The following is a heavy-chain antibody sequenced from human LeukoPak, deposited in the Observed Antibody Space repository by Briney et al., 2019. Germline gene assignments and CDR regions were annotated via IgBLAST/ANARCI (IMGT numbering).Heavy chain of an antibody. V-gene: IGHV3-23*01. CDR2: ISGSGGNT. Sequence: GGSLRLSCAASGFTFSSYAMSWVRQAPGKGLEWVSAISGSGGNTYYADSVKGRFTISRDNSKNTLYLQMNSLRAEDTAVYTCARGYSSGWFPFDNWGQGTLVTVSS. J-gene: IGHJ4*02. D-gene: IGHD6-19*01. CDR1: GFTFSSYA. CDR3: ARGYSSGWFPFDN.